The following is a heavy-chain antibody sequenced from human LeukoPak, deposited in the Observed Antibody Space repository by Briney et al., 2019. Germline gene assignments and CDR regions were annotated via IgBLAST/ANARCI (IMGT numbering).Heavy chain of an antibody. Sequence: ASVKVSCKASGSTFAYNYIHWVRQAPGQGLEWMGWISPNSGGINYARKFQGRVTMTRDTSIGTAYMELSRLTSDDTAVYYCATAGYCSGGSCSDWFDPWGQGTLVSVPS. V-gene: IGHV1-2*02. CDR2: ISPNSGGI. CDR1: GSTFAYNY. J-gene: IGHJ5*02. CDR3: ATAGYCSGGSCSDWFDP. D-gene: IGHD2-15*01.